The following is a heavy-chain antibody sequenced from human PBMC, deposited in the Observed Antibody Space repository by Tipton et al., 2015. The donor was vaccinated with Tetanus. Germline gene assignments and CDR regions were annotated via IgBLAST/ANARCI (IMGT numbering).Heavy chain of an antibody. Sequence: TLSLTCTVSGGSIRNGDYYWTWIRQPPGKGPQWIGRISYTGSTSYNPSLEGRLALSVDTSNNHFSLKLSSVTAADTAVYYCGREGPYYYGVDVWGQGTTVTVS. J-gene: IGHJ6*02. V-gene: IGHV4-30-4*01. CDR2: ISYTGST. CDR1: GGSIRNGDYY. CDR3: GREGPYYYGVDV.